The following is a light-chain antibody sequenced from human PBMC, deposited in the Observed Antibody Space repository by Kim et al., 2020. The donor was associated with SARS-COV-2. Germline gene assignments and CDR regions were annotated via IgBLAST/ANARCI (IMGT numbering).Light chain of an antibody. V-gene: IGKV2-28*01. CDR2: LGS. J-gene: IGKJ2*03. CDR3: MQVLQTPHS. CDR1: QIILHSNGYNY. Sequence: ETASISCRWSQIILHSNGYNYLDRHHQKPGQSPQLLSNLGSNRTSGVPDRFSGNGSGTDFTLKITRVEPEDVGIYYCMQVLQTPHSFGQETKLEI.